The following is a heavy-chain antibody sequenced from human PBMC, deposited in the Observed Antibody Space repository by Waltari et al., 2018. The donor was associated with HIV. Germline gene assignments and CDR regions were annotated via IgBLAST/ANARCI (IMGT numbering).Heavy chain of an antibody. V-gene: IGHV3-49*05. CDR1: GFTFGALG. D-gene: IGHD1-26*01. Sequence: EVHLMESGGGLVKPGRSLRLPCRGSGFTFGALGRSGFRQAPGKGLEWVGFITSEAYGGTAEYAASVTGRFTISREDSKSTAYMQMNRLESEDTGVYFCSRPSGPLHSYGMDVWGQGTTVIVSS. CDR2: ITSEAYGGTA. J-gene: IGHJ6*02. CDR3: SRPSGPLHSYGMDV.